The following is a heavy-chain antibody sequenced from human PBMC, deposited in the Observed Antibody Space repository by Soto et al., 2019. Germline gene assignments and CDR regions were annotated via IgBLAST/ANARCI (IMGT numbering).Heavy chain of an antibody. CDR2: TYYRSKWYN. J-gene: IGHJ4*02. D-gene: IGHD3-16*01. Sequence: SQTLSLTCAISGDSVSGNSAAWNWIRQSPSRGLEWLGRTYYRSKWYNDYAVSVKSRITDTPDTSKNQFSLHLNSVTPDDTAVYDCAREFPYYESSDSYFDYWGQGALVTVSS. CDR3: AREFPYYESSDSYFDY. V-gene: IGHV6-1*01. CDR1: GDSVSGNSAA.